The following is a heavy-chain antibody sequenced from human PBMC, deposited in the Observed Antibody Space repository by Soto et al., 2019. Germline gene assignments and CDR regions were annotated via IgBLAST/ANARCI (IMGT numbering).Heavy chain of an antibody. CDR3: ARDRPTYYTGMDV. D-gene: IGHD6-6*01. CDR2: IWYDGSNI. J-gene: IGHJ6*02. V-gene: IGHV3-33*01. Sequence: QVQLVESGGGVVQPGRSLRLSCAASGFTFSNYGMHWVRQAPGKGLEWVAVIWYDGSNIYYADSGKGRFTISRDNSKNTLYLQMTSLRAEDTAVYYCARDRPTYYTGMDVWGQGTTVTVSS. CDR1: GFTFSNYG.